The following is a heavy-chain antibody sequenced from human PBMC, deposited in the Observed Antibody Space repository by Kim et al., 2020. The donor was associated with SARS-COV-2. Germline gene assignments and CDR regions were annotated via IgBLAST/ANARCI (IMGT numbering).Heavy chain of an antibody. D-gene: IGHD6-13*01. J-gene: IGHJ4*02. CDR3: ARGRVGYISSWYLDY. V-gene: IGHV4-59*01. CDR2: IYYSGST. CDR1: GGSISSYY. Sequence: SETLSLTCTVSGGSISSYYWSWIRQPPGKGLEWIGYIYYSGSTNYNPSLKSRVTISVDTSNNQFSLKLSSVTAADTAVYYGARGRVGYISSWYLDYWGQGTLLTVST.